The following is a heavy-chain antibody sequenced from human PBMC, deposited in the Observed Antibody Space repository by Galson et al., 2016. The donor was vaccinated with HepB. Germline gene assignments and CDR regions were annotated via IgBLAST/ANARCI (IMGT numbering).Heavy chain of an antibody. CDR1: GFTFNNYG. Sequence: SLRLSCAASGFTFNNYGMTWVRQAPGKGLEVVSSISRSGDSTDYADSVKGRFTISRDNSKNTLYLQMDSLRPDDTAVYYCAKRHEYCPPVGCSVDYWGQGTLVSVSS. J-gene: IGHJ4*02. V-gene: IGHV3-23*01. CDR3: AKRHEYCPPVGCSVDY. D-gene: IGHD2/OR15-2a*01. CDR2: ISRSGDST.